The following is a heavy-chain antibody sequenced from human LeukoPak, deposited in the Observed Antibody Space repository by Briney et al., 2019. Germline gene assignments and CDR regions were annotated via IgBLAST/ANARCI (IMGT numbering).Heavy chain of an antibody. Sequence: APVKVSCKASGYTFTGYYMHWVRQAPGQGLEWMGWINPNSGGTNYAQKFQGRVTMTRDTSISTAYMELSRLRSDDTAVYYCARDTVRYCSGGSCYSWDYWGQGTLVTVSS. CDR3: ARDTVRYCSGGSCYSWDY. CDR1: GYTFTGYY. V-gene: IGHV1-2*02. D-gene: IGHD2-15*01. J-gene: IGHJ4*02. CDR2: INPNSGGT.